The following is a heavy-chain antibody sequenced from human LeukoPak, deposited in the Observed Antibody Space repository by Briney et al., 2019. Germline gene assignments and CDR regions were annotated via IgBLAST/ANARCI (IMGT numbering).Heavy chain of an antibody. CDR3: ARDYLEGFDY. V-gene: IGHV4-59*01. D-gene: IGHD1-1*01. J-gene: IGHJ4*02. CDR2: IYHNGRT. CDR1: GGSMSSYY. Sequence: PSETLSLTCTVSGGSMSSYYWSWIRQSPGTGLEWIAYIYHNGRTNYNPSLRSRVSISVDASKNQFSLKLNSVTAADTAVYYCARDYLEGFDYWGQGILVTVSS.